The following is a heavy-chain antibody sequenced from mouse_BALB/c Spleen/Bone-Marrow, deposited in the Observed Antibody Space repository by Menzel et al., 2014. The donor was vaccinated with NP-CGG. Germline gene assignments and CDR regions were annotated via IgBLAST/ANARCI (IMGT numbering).Heavy chain of an antibody. CDR1: GFTFSDFY. J-gene: IGHJ1*01. V-gene: IGHV7-1*02. D-gene: IGHD5-1*01. CDR3: ARYTYPGYFDV. Sequence: EVKLVESGGGLVQPGGSLRLSCATSGFTFSDFYMEWVRQPPGKRLEWIAASSNKANDYTTEYSASVKGRFIVSRDTSQSILYLQMNALRAEDTAIYYCARYTYPGYFDVWGAGTTVTVSS. CDR2: SSNKANDYTT.